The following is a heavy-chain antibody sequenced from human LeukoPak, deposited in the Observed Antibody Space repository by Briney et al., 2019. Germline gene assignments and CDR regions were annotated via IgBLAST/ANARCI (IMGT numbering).Heavy chain of an antibody. J-gene: IGHJ5*02. CDR2: IYYSGST. Sequence: KPSETLSLTCTVSGGSISSYYWSWIRQPPGKGLEWIGYIYYSGSTNYNPSLKSRVTISVDTSKNHFSLKLNSVTAADTAVYYCARVYDDNLDWFDPWGQGTLVTVSS. V-gene: IGHV4-59*01. D-gene: IGHD5/OR15-5a*01. CDR1: GGSISSYY. CDR3: ARVYDDNLDWFDP.